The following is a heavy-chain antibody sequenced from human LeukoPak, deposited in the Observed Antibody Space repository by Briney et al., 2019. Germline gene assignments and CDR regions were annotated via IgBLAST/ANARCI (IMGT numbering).Heavy chain of an antibody. D-gene: IGHD6-19*01. CDR2: ISAYNGNT. Sequence: GASVKVSCKASGYTFTSYGISRVRQAPGQGLEWMGWISAYNGNTNYAQKVQGRVTMTTDTSTSTAYMELRSLRSDDTAVYYCARDLYSSGWYVEGPWGQGTLVTVSS. CDR3: ARDLYSSGWYVEGP. CDR1: GYTFTSYG. V-gene: IGHV1-18*01. J-gene: IGHJ5*02.